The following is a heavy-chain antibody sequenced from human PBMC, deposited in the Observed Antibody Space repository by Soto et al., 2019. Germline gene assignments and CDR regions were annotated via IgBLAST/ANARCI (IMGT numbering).Heavy chain of an antibody. J-gene: IGHJ4*02. CDR3: ARHPGDY. CDR1: GFTFSSYS. Sequence: EVQLLVSGGGLVQPGGSLRLSCAASGFTFSSYSMNWVRQAPGKGLEWVSYISSRSSTIYYADSVKGRFTISRDNAKNSLYLQMNSLRAEDTAVYYCARHPGDYWGQGTLVTVSS. V-gene: IGHV3-48*01. CDR2: ISSRSSTI.